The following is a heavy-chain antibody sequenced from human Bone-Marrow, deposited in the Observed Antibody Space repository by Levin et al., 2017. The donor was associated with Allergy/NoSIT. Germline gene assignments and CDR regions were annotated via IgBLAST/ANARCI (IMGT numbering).Heavy chain of an antibody. CDR3: ARERTLAWSLYPVKILDY. J-gene: IGHJ4*02. CDR1: GGSVSSGSNS. D-gene: IGHD3/OR15-3a*01. Sequence: PSETLSLTCTVSGGSVSSGSNSWTWIRQPPGKGLEWIGYIYNSGSTSYSPSLTGRITMSVDTSNNVFSLRLNSVTAADTAVYYCARERTLAWSLYPVKILDYWGQGTLVTVSS. V-gene: IGHV4-61*01. CDR2: IYNSGST.